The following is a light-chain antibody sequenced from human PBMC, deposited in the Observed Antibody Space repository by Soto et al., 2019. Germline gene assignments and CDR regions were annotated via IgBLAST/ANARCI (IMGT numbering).Light chain of an antibody. CDR3: QQRNIWPPVT. CDR1: PSVTNY. CDR2: GAF. V-gene: IGKV3-11*01. Sequence: EIVLTQYPATLSLSPGERATLSCRASPSVTNYLAWYQQIPGQAPRLLIYGAFNRATGIPARFSGSGSGTDFTLTISSLEPEDFAVYYCQQRNIWPPVTFGQGTRLEIK. J-gene: IGKJ5*01.